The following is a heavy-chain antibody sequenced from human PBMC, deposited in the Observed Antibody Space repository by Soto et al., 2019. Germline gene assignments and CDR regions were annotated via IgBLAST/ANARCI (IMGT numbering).Heavy chain of an antibody. J-gene: IGHJ5*02. CDR3: ARDRQHTYGNCFDP. CDR1: GGSISTYY. Sequence: SATLSLTCTVSGGSISTYYWSWIRQPPGKGLEWIGYVYNSGSTKYNPSLKSRVTIWESTSKNQVSLRLTSVTAADTAVYYCARDRQHTYGNCFDPWGQGTLVTVSS. V-gene: IGHV4-59*01. D-gene: IGHD4-17*01. CDR2: VYNSGST.